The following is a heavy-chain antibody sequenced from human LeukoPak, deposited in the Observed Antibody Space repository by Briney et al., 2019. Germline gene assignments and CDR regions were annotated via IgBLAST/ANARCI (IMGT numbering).Heavy chain of an antibody. CDR2: TNHGGST. D-gene: IGHD4-23*01. V-gene: IGHV4-34*01. Sequence: SETLSLTCAVYGGSFSGFYWSWIRQPPGKGLEWIGETNHGGSTNYNPSLKSRVTISVDTSKNQFSLKMSSVTAADTAVYYCARGLYYGANQSEREDAFDIWGQGTMVTVSS. CDR1: GGSFSGFY. J-gene: IGHJ3*02. CDR3: ARGLYYGANQSEREDAFDI.